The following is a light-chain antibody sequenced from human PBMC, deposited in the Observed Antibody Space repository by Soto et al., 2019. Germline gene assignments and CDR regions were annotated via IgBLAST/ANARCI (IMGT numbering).Light chain of an antibody. CDR3: QQTYSDPPWT. J-gene: IGKJ1*01. Sequence: DIQMTQSPSFLSASVGDRVTITCRASQDIRSSLNWCQQKPGKAPKFLIYVASSLQTGVPPRFSGSGSGTDFTLTISGLQAEDYATYFCQQTYSDPPWTFGQGTKVDIK. V-gene: IGKV1-39*01. CDR1: QDIRSS. CDR2: VAS.